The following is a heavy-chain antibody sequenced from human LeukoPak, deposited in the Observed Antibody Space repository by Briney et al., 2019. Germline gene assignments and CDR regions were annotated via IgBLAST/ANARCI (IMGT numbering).Heavy chain of an antibody. J-gene: IGHJ4*02. CDR1: GYSITSGYY. V-gene: IGHV4-38-2*01. CDR2: ISQYGTT. D-gene: IGHD4-11*01. Sequence: SETLSLTCAVFGYSITSGYYWGWIRPPPGKGLEWIGSISQYGTTSYDPSLKSRVIMSVDTSKNQFSLKLTSVTAADTAVYYCARTSTTLTWGQGILVTVSS. CDR3: ARTSTTLT.